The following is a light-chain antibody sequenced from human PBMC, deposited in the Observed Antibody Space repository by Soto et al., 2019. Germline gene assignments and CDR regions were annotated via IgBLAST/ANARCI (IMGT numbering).Light chain of an antibody. Sequence: IQMTQSPSSLSASVGDRVTITCRASQDINKYLAWYRQKPGKAPALLIYGASTLQSGVPSRFSGSGSGTDFTLTITSLQPEDVATYYCQKYGSAPRTFGTGTKVEI. CDR1: QDINKY. CDR3: QKYGSAPRT. CDR2: GAS. J-gene: IGKJ1*01. V-gene: IGKV1-27*01.